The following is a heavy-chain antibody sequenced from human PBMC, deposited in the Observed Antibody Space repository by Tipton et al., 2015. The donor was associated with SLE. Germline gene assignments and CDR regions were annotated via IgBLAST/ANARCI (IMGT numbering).Heavy chain of an antibody. CDR3: ARLNGQNAFDI. Sequence: GLVKPSETLSLTCTVSGGSVSSYYWSWLRQPPGKGLEWIGYIYSSGSSNHNPSLKSRVNILVDTTKNQVSLKLSSVTAADTAVYYCARLNGQNAFDIWGQGTMVTVSS. D-gene: IGHD2-8*01. V-gene: IGHV4-59*08. CDR1: GGSVSSYY. J-gene: IGHJ3*02. CDR2: IYSSGSS.